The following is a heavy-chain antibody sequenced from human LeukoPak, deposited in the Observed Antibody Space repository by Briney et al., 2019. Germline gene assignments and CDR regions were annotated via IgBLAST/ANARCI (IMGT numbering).Heavy chain of an antibody. CDR2: ISRSGDNT. CDR3: ATPLTGLHY. J-gene: IGHJ4*02. Sequence: GGSLRLSCVASGFPLTKYDMYWLRQAPGKGLECVAVISRSGDNTYYTDSVRGRCTISRDNSENTVYLQMNSLRAEDTAVYYCATPLTGLHYWGQGTLVTVSS. V-gene: IGHV3-23*01. CDR1: GFPLTKYD. D-gene: IGHD1-14*01.